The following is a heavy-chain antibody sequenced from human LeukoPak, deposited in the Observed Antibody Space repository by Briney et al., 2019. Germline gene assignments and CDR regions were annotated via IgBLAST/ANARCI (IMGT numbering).Heavy chain of an antibody. J-gene: IGHJ4*02. CDR2: INPNSGGT. Sequence: ASVKVSCKASGYTFTGYYMHWVRQAPGQGLEWMGWINPNSGGTSYAQKFQGRVTMTRDTSISTAYMELSRLRSDDTAVYYCARLLLRFLDYWGQGTLVTVSS. CDR1: GYTFTGYY. CDR3: ARLLLRFLDY. V-gene: IGHV1-2*02. D-gene: IGHD3-3*01.